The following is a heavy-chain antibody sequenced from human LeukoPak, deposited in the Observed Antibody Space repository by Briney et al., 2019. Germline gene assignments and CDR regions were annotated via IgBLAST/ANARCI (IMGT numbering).Heavy chain of an antibody. V-gene: IGHV4-39*07. J-gene: IGHJ4*02. CDR1: GDSISSYY. D-gene: IGHD3-10*01. CDR3: ARDTARGVHDY. Sequence: PSETLSLTCTVSGDSISSYYWGWIRQPPGKGLEWIGSIYYSGSTYYNPSLKSRVTISVDTSKNQFSLKLSSVTAADTAVYYCARDTARGVHDYWGQGTLVTVSS. CDR2: IYYSGST.